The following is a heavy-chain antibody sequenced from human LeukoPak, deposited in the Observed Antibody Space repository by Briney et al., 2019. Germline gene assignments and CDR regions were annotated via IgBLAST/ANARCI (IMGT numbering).Heavy chain of an antibody. CDR3: ARLEFQWEPEVDALFDI. CDR1: GGSISSHY. CDR2: IYTSIYTSGST. Sequence: SETLSLTCTVSGGSISSHYWSWIRQPAGKGLEWIGRIYTSIYTSGSTNYNPSLKSRVTMSVDMSKNQFSLKLSSVTAADTAVYYCARLEFQWEPEVDALFDIWGQGTMVTVSS. D-gene: IGHD1-26*01. V-gene: IGHV4-4*07. J-gene: IGHJ3*02.